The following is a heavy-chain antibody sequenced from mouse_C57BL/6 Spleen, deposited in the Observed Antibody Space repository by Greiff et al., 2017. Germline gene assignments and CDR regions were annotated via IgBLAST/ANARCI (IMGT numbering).Heavy chain of an antibody. CDR2: INPNNGGT. D-gene: IGHD2-3*01. V-gene: IGHV1-26*01. CDR1: GYTFTDYY. J-gene: IGHJ2*01. Sequence: SGYTFTDYYMNWVKQSHGKSLEWIGDINPNNGGTSYNQKFKGKATLTVDKSSSTAYMELRSLTSEDSAVYYCARGDDGYYEDYGGQGTTLTVSS. CDR3: ARGDDGYYEDY.